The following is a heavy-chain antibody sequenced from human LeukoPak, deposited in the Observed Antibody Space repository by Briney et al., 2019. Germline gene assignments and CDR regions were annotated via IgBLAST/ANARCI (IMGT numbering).Heavy chain of an antibody. J-gene: IGHJ5*02. D-gene: IGHD2-8*02. CDR2: IKQDGSEE. Sequence: GGSLRLSCAASGFTFRNYGMSWVRQAPGKGLELVANIKQDGSEENYVDSVKGRFSISRDNAKNSLYLQMNSLRDEDSAVYYCARSGVVEPPAPVRFDPWGHGTLVTVSS. CDR1: GFTFRNYG. CDR3: ARSGVVEPPAPVRFDP. V-gene: IGHV3-7*01.